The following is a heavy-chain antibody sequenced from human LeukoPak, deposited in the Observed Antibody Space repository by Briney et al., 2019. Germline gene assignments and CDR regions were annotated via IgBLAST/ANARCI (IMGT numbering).Heavy chain of an antibody. V-gene: IGHV4-59*01. CDR3: ARGPLRHYYGSGDDAFDI. CDR1: GGSISSYY. J-gene: IGHJ3*02. D-gene: IGHD3-10*01. CDR2: IYYSGST. Sequence: KASETLSLTCTVSGGSISSYYWSWIRQPPGKGLEWIGSIYYSGSTNYNPSLKSRVTISVDTSKNQFSLKLSSVTAADTAVYYCARGPLRHYYGSGDDAFDIWGQGTMVTVSS.